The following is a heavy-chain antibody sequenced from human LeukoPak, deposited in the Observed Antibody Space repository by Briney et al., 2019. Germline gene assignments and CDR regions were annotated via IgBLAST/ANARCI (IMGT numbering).Heavy chain of an antibody. V-gene: IGHV4-39*01. J-gene: IGHJ4*02. Sequence: SETLSLTCTVSGGSISSSSYYWGWIRQPPGKGLEWIGSIYYSGSTYYNPSLKSRVPISVDTSKNQFSLKLSSVTAADTAVYYCARSLSWPFDYWGQGTLVTVSS. CDR3: ARSLSWPFDY. CDR1: GGSISSSSYY. CDR2: IYYSGST. D-gene: IGHD6-13*01.